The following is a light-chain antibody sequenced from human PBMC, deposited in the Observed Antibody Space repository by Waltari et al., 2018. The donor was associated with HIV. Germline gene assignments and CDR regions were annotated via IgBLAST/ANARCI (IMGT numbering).Light chain of an antibody. Sequence: DIAMLQSPDSLAVSPGEPGSISCRSSQSLLHNHGHNYLDWYIQRPGQAPELLIYLASRRASGVPDRIAGSGSGTDFILKISRVEPEDVGVYYCMHGQQTPVFGQGTQVEV. J-gene: IGKJ1*01. V-gene: IGKV2-28*01. CDR1: QSLLHNHGHNY. CDR2: LAS. CDR3: MHGQQTPV.